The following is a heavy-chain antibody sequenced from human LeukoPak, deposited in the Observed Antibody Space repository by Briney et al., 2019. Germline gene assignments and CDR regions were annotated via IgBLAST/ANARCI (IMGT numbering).Heavy chain of an antibody. CDR3: ARPGGYCSSTSCYKDDAFDI. V-gene: IGHV4-38-2*01. CDR2: IYHSGGT. Sequence: SETLSLTCAVSGYSISSGYYWGWIRQPPGKGLEWIGSIYHSGGTYYNPSLKSRVTISVDTSKNQFSLKLSSVTAADTAVYYCARPGGYCSSTSCYKDDAFDIWGQGTMVTVSS. J-gene: IGHJ3*02. CDR1: GYSISSGYY. D-gene: IGHD2-2*02.